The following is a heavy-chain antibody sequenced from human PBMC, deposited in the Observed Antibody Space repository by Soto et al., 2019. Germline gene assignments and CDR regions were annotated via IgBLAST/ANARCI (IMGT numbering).Heavy chain of an antibody. CDR2: IYSGGST. D-gene: IGHD6-6*01. CDR1: GFSVSSNH. Sequence: EVPLVESGGDLIQPGGSLRLSCVVSGFSVSSNHMTWVRQAPGKGLEWVSVIYSGGSTNYADSVKGRFSISRDNSKNTLYLQMNSLRAEDTAVYYCARGGSSSSAGVYWGQGTLVTVSS. V-gene: IGHV3-53*01. J-gene: IGHJ4*02. CDR3: ARGGSSSSAGVY.